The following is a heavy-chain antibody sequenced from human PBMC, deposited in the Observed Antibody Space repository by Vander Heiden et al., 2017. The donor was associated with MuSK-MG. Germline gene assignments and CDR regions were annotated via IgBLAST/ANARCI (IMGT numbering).Heavy chain of an antibody. CDR2: ISSSSSYI. CDR3: ARYMVGGVGY. V-gene: IGHV3-21*01. Sequence: EVQLVESGGGLVKPGGSLRLSCAASGFTFSSYSMNWVRQAPGKGLEWVSSISSSSSYIYYADSVKGRFTISRDNAKNSLYLKMNSLSAEDTAVYYCARYMVGGVGYWGQGTLVTVSS. J-gene: IGHJ4*02. CDR1: GFTFSSYS. D-gene: IGHD1-26*01.